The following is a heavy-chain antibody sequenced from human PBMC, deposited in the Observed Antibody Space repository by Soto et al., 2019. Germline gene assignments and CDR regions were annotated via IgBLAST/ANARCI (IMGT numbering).Heavy chain of an antibody. CDR1: GGSFSGYF. Sequence: QVQLQQWGAGLLKPSETMSLTCAVSGGSFSGYFWSWIRQPPGKGLEWIGEINHSGSTYYNPSLGSRVTVLVDTPRSQCSLQLRSVTAADTAVYFCTRGRGFGHFTPPFDYWGQGTLVTVSS. V-gene: IGHV4-34*01. J-gene: IGHJ4*02. D-gene: IGHD3-10*01. CDR3: TRGRGFGHFTPPFDY. CDR2: INHSGST.